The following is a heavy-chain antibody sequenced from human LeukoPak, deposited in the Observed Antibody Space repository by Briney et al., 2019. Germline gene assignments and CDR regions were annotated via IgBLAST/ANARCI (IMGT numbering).Heavy chain of an antibody. Sequence: SVKVSCTASGGTFSSYAISWVRQAPGQGLEWMGGIIPIFGTANYAQKFQGRVTITADKSTSTAYMELSSLRSEDTAVYYCAREPRSMYYYGSGIEFRAHYYYYMDVWGKGTTVTVSS. CDR3: AREPRSMYYYGSGIEFRAHYYYYMDV. D-gene: IGHD3-10*01. J-gene: IGHJ6*03. CDR2: IIPIFGTA. V-gene: IGHV1-69*06. CDR1: GGTFSSYA.